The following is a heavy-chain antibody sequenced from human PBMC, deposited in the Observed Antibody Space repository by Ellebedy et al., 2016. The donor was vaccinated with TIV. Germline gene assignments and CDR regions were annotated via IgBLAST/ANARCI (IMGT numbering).Heavy chain of an antibody. V-gene: IGHV3-53*01. J-gene: IGHJ4*02. D-gene: IGHD6-6*01. Sequence: GESLKISXAASGFTFSSYAMSWVRQAPGKGLEWVSVIYSGGSTYYADSVKGRFTISRDNSKNTLHLQMNSLRAEDTAVYYCVRGNEQLGRWGAFDYWGQGTLVTDSS. CDR3: VRGNEQLGRWGAFDY. CDR1: GFTFSSYA. CDR2: IYSGGST.